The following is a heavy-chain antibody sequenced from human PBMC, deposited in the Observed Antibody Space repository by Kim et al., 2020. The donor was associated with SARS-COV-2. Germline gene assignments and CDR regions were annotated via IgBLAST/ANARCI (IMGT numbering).Heavy chain of an antibody. D-gene: IGHD6-13*01. J-gene: IGHJ3*02. CDR1: GFTFSDSA. Sequence: GGSLRLSCAASGFTFSDSAMYWVRQASGKGLEWVGRIRSKANSYATAYDVSVKGRFIISRDDSKNTAYLQMNSLKTEDTAIYYCTRVPPYSNSWWDAFDIWGQRTMVTASS. CDR2: IRSKANSYAT. CDR3: TRVPPYSNSWWDAFDI. V-gene: IGHV3-73*01.